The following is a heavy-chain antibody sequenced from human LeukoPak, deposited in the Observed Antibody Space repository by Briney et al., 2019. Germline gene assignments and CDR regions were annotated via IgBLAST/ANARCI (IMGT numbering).Heavy chain of an antibody. V-gene: IGHV1-2*02. D-gene: IGHD3-3*01. CDR1: GYTFTGYY. J-gene: IGHJ6*03. Sequence: ASVKVSCKASGYTFTGYYMHWVRQAPGQELEWMGWINPNSGGTNYAQKFQGRVTMTRDTSISTAYMELSRLRSDDTAVYYCARVGTIFGVVIIPHYMDVWGKGTTVTVSS. CDR2: INPNSGGT. CDR3: ARVGTIFGVVIIPHYMDV.